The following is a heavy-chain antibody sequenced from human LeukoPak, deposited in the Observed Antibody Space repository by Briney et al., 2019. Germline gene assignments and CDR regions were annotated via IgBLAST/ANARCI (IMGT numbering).Heavy chain of an antibody. CDR3: AKDLTMLVVVTFFDY. V-gene: IGHV3-23*01. CDR1: GFTFSSYA. J-gene: IGHJ4*02. Sequence: GVSLRLSCAASGFTFSSYAMSWVRQAPGKGLEWVSAISGSCGSTYYADSVKGRFTISRDNSKNTLYLQMNSLRAEDTAVYYCAKDLTMLVVVTFFDYWGQGPLVTVSS. CDR2: ISGSCGST. D-gene: IGHD3-22*01.